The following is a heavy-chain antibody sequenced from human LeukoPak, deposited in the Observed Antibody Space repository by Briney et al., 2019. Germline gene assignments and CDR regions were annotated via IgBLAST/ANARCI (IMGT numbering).Heavy chain of an antibody. CDR3: ARLWDYSSGYNDY. D-gene: IGHD3-22*01. Sequence: SVKVSCKASGGTFSSYAISWVRQAPGQGLEWMGGIIPIIGTANYAQKFQGRVTITTDESTSTAYMELSSLRSEDTAVYYCARLWDYSSGYNDYWGQGTLVTVSS. CDR2: IIPIIGTA. CDR1: GGTFSSYA. J-gene: IGHJ4*02. V-gene: IGHV1-69*05.